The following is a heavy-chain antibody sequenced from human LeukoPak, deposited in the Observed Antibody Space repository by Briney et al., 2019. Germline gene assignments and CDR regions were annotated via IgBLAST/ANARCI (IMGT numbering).Heavy chain of an antibody. V-gene: IGHV4-34*01. D-gene: IGHD2-2*01. CDR2: INHSGST. Sequence: SETLSLTCAVYGGSFSGYYWSWIRQPPGKGLEWIGEINHSGSTNYNPSLKSRVTISVDTSKNQFSLKLSSVTAADTAVYYCASQHPMSAALDYWGQGTLVTVSS. CDR1: GGSFSGYY. CDR3: ASQHPMSAALDY. J-gene: IGHJ4*02.